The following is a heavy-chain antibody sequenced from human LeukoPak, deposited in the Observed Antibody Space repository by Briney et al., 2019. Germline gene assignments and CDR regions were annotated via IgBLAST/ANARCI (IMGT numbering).Heavy chain of an antibody. CDR2: FDPEDGET. CDR3: ATASYDSSGYMPSY. J-gene: IGHJ4*02. D-gene: IGHD3-22*01. CDR1: GYTLTELP. V-gene: IGHV1-24*01. Sequence: ASVKVSCKVSGYTLTELPMHWVRQAPGKGLEWMGGFDPEDGETIYAQKFQGRVTMTEDTSTDTAYMELSSLRSEDTAVYYCATASYDSSGYMPSYWGQGTLVTVSS.